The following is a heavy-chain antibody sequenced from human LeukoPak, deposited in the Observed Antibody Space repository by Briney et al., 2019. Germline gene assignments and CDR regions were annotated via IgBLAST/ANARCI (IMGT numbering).Heavy chain of an antibody. Sequence: GGSLRLSCAASGFTFSSYAMHWVRQAPGKGLEWVAVISYDGSNKYYADSVKGRFTISRVNSKNTLYLQMNSLRAEDTAVYYCASPPAAAAYFDYWGQGTLVTVSS. V-gene: IGHV3-30-3*01. CDR3: ASPPAAAAYFDY. J-gene: IGHJ4*02. CDR1: GFTFSSYA. D-gene: IGHD6-13*01. CDR2: ISYDGSNK.